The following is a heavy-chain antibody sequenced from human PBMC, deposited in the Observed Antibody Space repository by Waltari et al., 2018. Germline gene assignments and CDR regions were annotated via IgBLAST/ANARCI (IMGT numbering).Heavy chain of an antibody. D-gene: IGHD6-6*01. CDR1: GGSISSYY. V-gene: IGHV4-59*01. Sequence: QVQLQESGPGLVKPSETLSLTCTVSGGSISSYYWSWIRQPPGKGLEWIGYIYYSGSTNYNPSLKSRVTISVDTSKNQFSLKLSSVTAADTAVYYCARADDGYSSSSGFDYWGQGTLVTVSS. CDR2: IYYSGST. CDR3: ARADDGYSSSSGFDY. J-gene: IGHJ4*02.